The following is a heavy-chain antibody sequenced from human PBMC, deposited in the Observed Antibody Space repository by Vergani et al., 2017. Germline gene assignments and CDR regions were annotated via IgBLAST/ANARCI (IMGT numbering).Heavy chain of an antibody. Sequence: EVQLVESGGGLVQPGGSLTLSCAASGFTFSGSAMHWVRQTSGKGLEWIGRIRDKTYNYATAYAVSVKGRFIISRDNTKNSLSLQMSGLRVEDTAVYYXVRLPRGPWNFDLWGRGTLITVSS. CDR3: VRLPRGPWNFDL. CDR1: GFTFSGSA. V-gene: IGHV3-73*02. J-gene: IGHJ2*01. CDR2: IRDKTYNYAT.